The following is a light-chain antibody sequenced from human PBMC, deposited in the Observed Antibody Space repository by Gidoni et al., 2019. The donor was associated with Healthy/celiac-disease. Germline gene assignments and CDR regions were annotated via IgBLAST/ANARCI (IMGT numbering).Light chain of an antibody. CDR1: SSNIGAGYD. CDR2: GNS. Sequence: QSVLTQPPSVSGAPGQRVTLSCTGSSSNIGAGYDVHWYQQLPGTAPKLLIYGNSNRLAGVPDRFSGSKSGTSASLAITGLQAEDEADYYCQSYDSSNYVFGTGTKVTVL. J-gene: IGLJ1*01. CDR3: QSYDSSNYV. V-gene: IGLV1-40*01.